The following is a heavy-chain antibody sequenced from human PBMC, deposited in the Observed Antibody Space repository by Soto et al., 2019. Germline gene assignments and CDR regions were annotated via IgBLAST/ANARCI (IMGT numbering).Heavy chain of an antibody. D-gene: IGHD6-19*01. Sequence: GWSLRLSCAASGFTFSNYAMSWVRHAPGKGLEWVSAISGNGGSTYYADSVKGRFTISRDNSKNTLYLQMNSLRAEDTAVYYYVIPYGLTVNGPDNCGQGTLVTVSS. J-gene: IGHJ4*02. CDR3: VIPYGLTVNGPDN. CDR1: GFTFSNYA. V-gene: IGHV3-23*01. CDR2: ISGNGGST.